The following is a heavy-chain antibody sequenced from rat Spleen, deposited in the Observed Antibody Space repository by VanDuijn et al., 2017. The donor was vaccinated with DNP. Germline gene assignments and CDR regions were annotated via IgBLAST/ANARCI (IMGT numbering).Heavy chain of an antibody. Sequence: EVQLVESGGGLVQPGRSLKLSCAASGFTFSNYDMAWVRQAPTKGLEWVTYINYDGSNTYYRDSVKGRFTISRDNAKSTLYLQMNSLRSEDMATYYCATGVYGGYEDWFAYWGQGTPVTVSS. D-gene: IGHD1-11*01. V-gene: IGHV5-22*01. CDR2: INYDGSNT. CDR3: ATGVYGGYEDWFAY. CDR1: GFTFSNYD. J-gene: IGHJ3*01.